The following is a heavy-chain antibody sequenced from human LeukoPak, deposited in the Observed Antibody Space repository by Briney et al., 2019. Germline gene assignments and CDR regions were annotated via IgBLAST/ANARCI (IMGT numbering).Heavy chain of an antibody. CDR2: IYYSGST. CDR3: ASFRGYSNYWNYFDY. V-gene: IGHV4-59*08. D-gene: IGHD4-4*01. CDR1: GGSISSYY. Sequence: SETLSLTCTVSGGSISSYYWSWIRQLPGKGLEWIGYIYYSGSTNYNPSLKSRVTISVDTSKNQFSLKLSSVTAADTAVYYCASFRGYSNYWNYFDYWGQGTLVTVSS. J-gene: IGHJ4*02.